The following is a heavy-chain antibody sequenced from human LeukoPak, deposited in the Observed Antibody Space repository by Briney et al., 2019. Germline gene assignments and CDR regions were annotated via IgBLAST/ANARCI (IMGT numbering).Heavy chain of an antibody. D-gene: IGHD5-18*01. Sequence: PGGSLRLSCAASGFTFSSYGMHWVRQAPGKGLEWGAFLRYDGSNKYYADSVKGRFTISRDNSKNTLYLQMNSLRAEDTAVYYCAKDRERGYSYGPHFDYWGQGTLVTVSS. CDR1: GFTFSSYG. CDR2: LRYDGSNK. J-gene: IGHJ4*02. V-gene: IGHV3-30*02. CDR3: AKDRERGYSYGPHFDY.